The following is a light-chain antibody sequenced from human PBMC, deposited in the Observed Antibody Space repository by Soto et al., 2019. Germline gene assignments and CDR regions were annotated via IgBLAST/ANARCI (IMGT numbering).Light chain of an antibody. J-gene: IGKJ1*01. CDR1: ESISSW. Sequence: IGVIQAPATXSKKESYRVPIPCRASESISSWLAWYQQRPRKAXKXXXYDASSLDSGVPSRFSGSGSGTEFTLTISRLQPDDFAPYDLQQSNSYSLTFGQGTPV. V-gene: IGKV1-5*01. CDR3: QQSNSYSLT. CDR2: DAS.